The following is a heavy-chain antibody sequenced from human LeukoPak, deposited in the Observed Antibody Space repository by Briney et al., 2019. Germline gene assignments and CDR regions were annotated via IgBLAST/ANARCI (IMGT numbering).Heavy chain of an antibody. Sequence: NPGGSLRLSCAASGFTFSSYSMNWVRQAPGKGLEWVSSISSNSSFIYYADSMKGRFTISRGNAKMSLYLQMNSLRAEDTAVYYCARDPEYYDSSGYYGGFDYWGQGTLVTVSA. CDR1: GFTFSSYS. J-gene: IGHJ4*02. CDR2: ISSNSSFI. V-gene: IGHV3-21*01. CDR3: ARDPEYYDSSGYYGGFDY. D-gene: IGHD3-22*01.